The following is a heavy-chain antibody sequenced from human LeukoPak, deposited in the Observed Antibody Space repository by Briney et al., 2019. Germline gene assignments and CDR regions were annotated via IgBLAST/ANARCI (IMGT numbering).Heavy chain of an antibody. V-gene: IGHV4-34*01. J-gene: IGHJ3*02. CDR1: GGSFSGYY. Sequence: PETLSLTCAVYGGSFSGYYRSWIRRPPGKGLEWIGEINHSGSTNYNPSLKSRVTISVDTSKNQFSLKLSSVTAADTAVYYCAVPAATNHNNAFDIWGQGTMVTVSS. CDR2: INHSGST. CDR3: AVPAATNHNNAFDI. D-gene: IGHD2-2*01.